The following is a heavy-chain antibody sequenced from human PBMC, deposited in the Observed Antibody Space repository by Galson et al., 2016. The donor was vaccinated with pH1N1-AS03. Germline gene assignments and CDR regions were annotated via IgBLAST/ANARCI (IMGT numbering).Heavy chain of an antibody. D-gene: IGHD4-23*01. V-gene: IGHV3-21*01. CDR1: GFTFSTYG. CDR3: ARPKNGGNSQVNVFDL. Sequence: ASGFTFSTYGMNWVRQAPGKGLEWVSSISRSSSYTYYADSVEGRFTISRDNAENSLYLQMNSLRDEDTAVYYCARPKNGGNSQVNVFDLWGQGTMVTVSS. J-gene: IGHJ3*01. CDR2: ISRSSSYT.